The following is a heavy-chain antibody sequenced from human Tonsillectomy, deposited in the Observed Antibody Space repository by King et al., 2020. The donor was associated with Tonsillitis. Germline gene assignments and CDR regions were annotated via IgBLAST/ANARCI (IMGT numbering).Heavy chain of an antibody. V-gene: IGHV3-13*01. CDR2: IGIAGDT. CDR3: ARGTFLYGDYDYCLDV. Sequence: VQLVEFGGGLVQPGGSLRLSCAASGFTFSNYDMHWVRQTTGKGLEWVSAIGIAGDTYYPGSVKGRFTISRENAENYLYLQMNSLRAGDTAVYYCARGTFLYGDYDYCLDVWGQGTTVTVSS. J-gene: IGHJ6*02. D-gene: IGHD4-17*01. CDR1: GFTFSNYD.